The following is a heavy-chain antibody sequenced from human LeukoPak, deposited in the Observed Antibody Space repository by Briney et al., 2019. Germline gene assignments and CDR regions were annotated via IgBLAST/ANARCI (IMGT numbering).Heavy chain of an antibody. D-gene: IGHD3-10*01. J-gene: IGHJ4*02. CDR1: GFTFSSYG. V-gene: IGHV3-30*18. CDR2: ISYDGSHK. CDR3: AKEPGETSLFVLYY. Sequence: GGSLRLSCAASGFTFSSYGVHWVRQAPGKGLEWVAVISYDGSHKYYADSVKGRFTISRDNSKNTLYLQMNSLRAEDTAVYYCAKEPGETSLFVLYYWGQGTLVTVSS.